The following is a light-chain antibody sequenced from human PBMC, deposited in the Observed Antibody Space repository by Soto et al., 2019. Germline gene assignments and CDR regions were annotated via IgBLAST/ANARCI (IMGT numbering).Light chain of an antibody. V-gene: IGLV2-14*01. CDR2: DVS. Sequence: QSALTQPASVSGSPGQSITISCTGTSSDVGGYNYVSWYQQHPGKAPNLMIYDVSNRPSGVSNRFSGSKSGNTASLTISGLQAVDEADYYCSSYTSSSTPLYVFGTAPKVTVL. J-gene: IGLJ1*01. CDR1: SSDVGGYNY. CDR3: SSYTSSSTPLYV.